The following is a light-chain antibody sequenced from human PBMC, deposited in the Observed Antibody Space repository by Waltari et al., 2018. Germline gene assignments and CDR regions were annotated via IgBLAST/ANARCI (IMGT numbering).Light chain of an antibody. CDR2: DVR. V-gene: IGLV2-14*01. J-gene: IGLJ1*01. CDR3: SSYTSGDSLV. Sequence: QSALTQPASVSGSPGQSITFSCSGSSSDVGGQNHVSWYQHHPGKAPKLMIYDVRNRPSGMSHRFSASKSGNTASLTISGLQAEDEADYYCSSYTSGDSLVFGTGTAVTVL. CDR1: SSDVGGQNH.